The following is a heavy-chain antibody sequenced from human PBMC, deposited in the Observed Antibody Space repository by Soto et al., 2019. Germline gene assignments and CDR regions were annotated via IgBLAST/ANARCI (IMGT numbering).Heavy chain of an antibody. Sequence: GGSLRLSCAASGFMFSDYAMTWARQAPGKELEWVSGLLRPGRSTYYADSVKGRFTISGDTSANTVYLQMDSLRAEDTAVYYCAKDAIANDGNWLMDSWGQGTVVTVSS. CDR3: AKDAIANDGNWLMDS. CDR1: GFMFSDYA. V-gene: IGHV3-23*01. D-gene: IGHD3-16*01. J-gene: IGHJ5*02. CDR2: LLRPGRST.